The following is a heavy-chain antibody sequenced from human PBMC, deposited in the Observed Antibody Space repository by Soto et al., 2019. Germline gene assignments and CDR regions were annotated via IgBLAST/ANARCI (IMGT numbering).Heavy chain of an antibody. V-gene: IGHV4-39*01. D-gene: IGHD4-17*01. CDR3: ATHPPYGPLAH. CDR1: GGSISSSSNH. J-gene: IGHJ4*02. Sequence: SETLSLTCTVSGGSISSSSNHWGWIRQPPGKGLEWIGNIYYSENTYYNPSLKSRVTISVDTSKNQFSLRLTSVTAAETAVYYCATHPPYGPLAHWGQGTLVTVSS. CDR2: IYYSENT.